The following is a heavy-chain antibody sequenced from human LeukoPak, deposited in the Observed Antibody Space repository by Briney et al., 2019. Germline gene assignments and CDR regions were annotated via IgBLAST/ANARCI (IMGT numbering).Heavy chain of an antibody. Sequence: PGGSLRLSCAASRFTSDSHFIQCVRQAPGKGLEWVPIINPSVDCTDRADSVEGRFTTTKDTSKNTLFLQMNSLRADDTAVYYCARYSSQQWLVFDYWGQGTLVSVSS. J-gene: IGHJ4*02. CDR3: ARYSSQQWLVFDY. D-gene: IGHD6-19*01. CDR1: RFTSDSHF. V-gene: IGHV3-23*01. CDR2: INPSVDCT.